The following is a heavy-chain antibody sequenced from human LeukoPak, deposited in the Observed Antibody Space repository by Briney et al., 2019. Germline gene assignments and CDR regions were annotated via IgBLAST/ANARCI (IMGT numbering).Heavy chain of an antibody. CDR1: GFTFSNYN. CDR2: ISSSRSSYI. Sequence: GGSLRPSCAASGFTFSNYNMNWVRQAPGKGLEWVSTISSSRSSYIYYADSVKGRFTISRDNAKNSLYLQMNSLRAEDTAVYYCARDPPSFQYWGQGTLVTVSA. CDR3: ARDPPSFQY. V-gene: IGHV3-21*01. J-gene: IGHJ1*01.